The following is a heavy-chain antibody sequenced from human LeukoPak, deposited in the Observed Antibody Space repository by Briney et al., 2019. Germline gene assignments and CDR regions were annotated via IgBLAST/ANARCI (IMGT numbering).Heavy chain of an antibody. V-gene: IGHV3-73*01. Sequence: GGSLRLSCAASGFTFSGSALHSVRQASGKGLEWVGRIRSTANNYATAYVASVKGRFTISRDDSKNTAYLQMNSLKTEDTAVYYCAVNYCSGGSCYMLWGQGTLVTVSS. D-gene: IGHD2-15*01. CDR3: AVNYCSGGSCYML. J-gene: IGHJ4*02. CDR2: IRSTANNYAT. CDR1: GFTFSGSA.